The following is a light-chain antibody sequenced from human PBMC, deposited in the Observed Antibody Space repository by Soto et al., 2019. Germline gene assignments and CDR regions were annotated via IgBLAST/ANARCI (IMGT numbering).Light chain of an antibody. Sequence: EIVLTQSPATLSLSPGDRATLSCGASQSVSSRYLAWYQQKPGLAPRLLIYDASTMATGIPDRFSGSGSGTDFTLTIIRLEPEDFAMYYCQQERNLPPNAFGQGTKLEI. CDR2: DAS. CDR1: QSVSSRY. CDR3: QQERNLPPNA. J-gene: IGKJ2*01. V-gene: IGKV3D-20*01.